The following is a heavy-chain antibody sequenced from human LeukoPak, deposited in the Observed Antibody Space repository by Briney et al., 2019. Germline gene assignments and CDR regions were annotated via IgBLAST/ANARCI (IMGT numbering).Heavy chain of an antibody. CDR3: ARERPATENWYFGL. Sequence: SETLSLTCTVSGGSISSSSYYWGWIRQPPGKGLEWIGSIYYSGSTYYDPSLKSRVTISVDTSKSQFSLKVSSVSAADTAVYYCARERPATENWYFGLWGRGTLVTVSS. J-gene: IGHJ2*01. V-gene: IGHV4-39*07. CDR2: IYYSGST. CDR1: GGSISSSSYY. D-gene: IGHD1-26*01.